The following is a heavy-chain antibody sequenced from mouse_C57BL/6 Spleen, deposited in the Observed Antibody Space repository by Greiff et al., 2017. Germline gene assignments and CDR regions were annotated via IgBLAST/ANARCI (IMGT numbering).Heavy chain of an antibody. V-gene: IGHV2-6*03. CDR1: GFSLTSYG. CDR3: AGGAWFAY. Sequence: QVQLQESGPGLVAPSQSLSITCTVSGFSLTSYGVHWVRQPPGKGLEWLGVIWSDGSTTYNSALKSRLSISKDNSKRQVFLKMMSLQADDAAMYYGAGGAWFAYGGQGTLVTVSA. CDR2: IWSDGST. J-gene: IGHJ3*01.